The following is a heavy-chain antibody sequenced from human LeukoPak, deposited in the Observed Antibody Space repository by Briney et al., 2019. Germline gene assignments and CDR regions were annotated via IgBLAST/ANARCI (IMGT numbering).Heavy chain of an antibody. CDR2: IYYSGST. Sequence: SETLSLTCTVSGGSNSSSSYYWGWIRQPPGTGLEWIGSIYYSGSTYYNPSLKSRVTISVDTSKNQFSLKLSSVTAADTAVYYCARQTVTPDDAFDIWGQGTMVTVSS. V-gene: IGHV4-39*01. CDR3: ARQTVTPDDAFDI. J-gene: IGHJ3*02. CDR1: GGSNSSSSYY. D-gene: IGHD1-14*01.